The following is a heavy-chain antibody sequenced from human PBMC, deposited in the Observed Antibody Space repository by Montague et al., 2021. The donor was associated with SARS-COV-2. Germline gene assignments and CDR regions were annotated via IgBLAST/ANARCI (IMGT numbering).Heavy chain of an antibody. J-gene: IGHJ6*01. CDR3: ARVVRQQRFRLSGMDV. D-gene: IGHD6-25*01. Sequence: SETLSLTCTVSGGSISSGNYYWGWIRQPPGKGLEWIGSIYYGGSTYYNPSLKSRVTISVDTSKNQFSLKLSSVTAADTAVYYCARVVRQQRFRLSGMDVWGQGTTGTVSS. V-gene: IGHV4-39*07. CDR2: IYYGGST. CDR1: GGSISSGNYY.